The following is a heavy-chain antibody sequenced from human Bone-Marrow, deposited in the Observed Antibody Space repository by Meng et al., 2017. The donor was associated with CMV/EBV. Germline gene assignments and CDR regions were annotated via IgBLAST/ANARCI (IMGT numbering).Heavy chain of an antibody. CDR2: ISSDGSKT. CDR1: GFTFSTYA. D-gene: IGHD3-10*01. V-gene: IGHV3-30-3*01. CDR3: ARIRSYFGSGFYSHDAFDI. Sequence: GGSLRLSCAGSGFTFSTYAMRWVRQAPGKGLEWVAAISSDGSKTHYADSVKGRFTISRDNSKNTLYLQMNSLRAEDTAVFFCARIRSYFGSGFYSHDAFDIWGQGTMVTVSS. J-gene: IGHJ3*02.